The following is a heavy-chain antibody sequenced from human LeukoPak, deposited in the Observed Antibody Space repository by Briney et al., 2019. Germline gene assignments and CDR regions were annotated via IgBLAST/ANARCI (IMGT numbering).Heavy chain of an antibody. J-gene: IGHJ6*02. CDR1: GFTFSSYA. D-gene: IGHD7-27*01. CDR3: ANDLTGGSYYFAMDV. V-gene: IGHV3-23*01. Sequence: GGSLRLSCAASGFTFSSYAMSWVRQAPGKGLEWVSAISASGGTTYYADSVKGRFTISRDNSKNTLHLQMDSLRAEDTAVYYCANDLTGGSYYFAMDVWGPGTTVTVSS. CDR2: ISASGGTT.